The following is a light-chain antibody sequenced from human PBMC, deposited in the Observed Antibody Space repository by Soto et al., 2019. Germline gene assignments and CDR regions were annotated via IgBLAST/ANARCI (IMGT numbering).Light chain of an antibody. CDR1: SFNIGTNY. CDR2: RNN. Sequence: QSVLTQPPSASGTPGQRVTISCSGSSFNIGTNYVYWYQQLPGTAPQLLIYRNNQRPSGVPDRFSGSKSGTSASLAISGLRSEDEADYYCAAWDDSLSGYVFGTGTKLTVL. J-gene: IGLJ1*01. V-gene: IGLV1-47*01. CDR3: AAWDDSLSGYV.